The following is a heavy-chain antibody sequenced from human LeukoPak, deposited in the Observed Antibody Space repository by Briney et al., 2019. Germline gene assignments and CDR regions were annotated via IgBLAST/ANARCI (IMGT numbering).Heavy chain of an antibody. V-gene: IGHV4-34*01. CDR2: VNRSGST. CDR1: GGSFSGYY. J-gene: IGHJ6*02. D-gene: IGHD6-13*01. Sequence: SETLSLTCAVYGGSFSGYYWSWIRQPPGKGLEWIGEVNRSGSTNYNPSLKSRVTISVDTSKNQFSLKLSSVTAADAAVYYCASSPSIAAAGRYYGMDVWGQGTTVTVSS. CDR3: ASSPSIAAAGRYYGMDV.